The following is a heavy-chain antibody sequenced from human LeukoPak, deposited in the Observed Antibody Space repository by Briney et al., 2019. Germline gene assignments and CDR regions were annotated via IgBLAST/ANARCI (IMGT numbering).Heavy chain of an antibody. J-gene: IGHJ4*02. CDR2: ISHSSRTI. CDR1: GFTFSSYS. D-gene: IGHD4-17*01. CDR3: ARDRLHYGEYEKTFDY. Sequence: GGSLRLSCAASGFTFSSYSMNWARQAPGKGLEWVSYISHSSRTIYYADSVKGRFTISRDNAKNSRYLQMNSLRAEDSAVYYCARDRLHYGEYEKTFDYWGQGTLVTVSS. V-gene: IGHV3-48*01.